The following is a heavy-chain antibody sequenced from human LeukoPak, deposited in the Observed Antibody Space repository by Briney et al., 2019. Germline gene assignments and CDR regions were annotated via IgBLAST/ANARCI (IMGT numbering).Heavy chain of an antibody. D-gene: IGHD3-3*01. J-gene: IGHJ6*02. V-gene: IGHV4-59*12. CDR2: IYYSGST. Sequence: SETLSLTCTVSGGSISSYYWSWIRQPPGKGLEWIGYIYYSGSTYYNPSLKSRVTISVDRSKNQFSLKLSSVTAADTAVYYCARSLIFGVADYGMDVWGQGTTVTVSS. CDR3: ARSLIFGVADYGMDV. CDR1: GGSISSYY.